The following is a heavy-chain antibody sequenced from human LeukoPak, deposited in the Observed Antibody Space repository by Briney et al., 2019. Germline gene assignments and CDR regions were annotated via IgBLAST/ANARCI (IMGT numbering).Heavy chain of an antibody. CDR3: ARDPPDIVVVPAARDAY. CDR2: INPNSGGT. J-gene: IGHJ4*02. CDR1: GYTFTGYY. V-gene: IGHV1-2*02. D-gene: IGHD2-2*01. Sequence: ASVKVSCKATGYTFTGYYMHWVRQARGQGLEWMGWINPNSGGTNYAQKFQGRVTMTRDTSISTAYMELSRLRSDDTAAYYCARDPPDIVVVPAARDAYWGQGTLVTVSS.